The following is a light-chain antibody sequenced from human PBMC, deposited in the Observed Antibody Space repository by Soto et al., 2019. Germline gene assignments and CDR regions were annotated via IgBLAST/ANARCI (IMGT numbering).Light chain of an antibody. V-gene: IGKV2-30*02. Sequence: DVVMTQSPLSLPVTLGQPASISCRSSQGPLHSNGDTFLSWFQQRPGQSPRRLIYQVSNRDSGVPDRFSGSGSGTDFTLTISRVEAEDVGIYYCMQGTHWPYTFGQGTKLEI. CDR3: MQGTHWPYT. CDR1: QGPLHSNGDTF. J-gene: IGKJ2*01. CDR2: QVS.